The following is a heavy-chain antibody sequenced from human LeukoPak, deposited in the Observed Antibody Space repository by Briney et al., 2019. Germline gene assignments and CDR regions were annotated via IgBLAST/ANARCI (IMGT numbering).Heavy chain of an antibody. CDR1: GFTFSSHA. D-gene: IGHD4-17*01. Sequence: GRSLRLSCAASGFTFSSHAMLWVRQAPGKGLEWVSYISSSSSTIYYADSVKGRFTISRDNAKNSLYLQMNSLRAEDTAVYYCASLTVTRVPTIDSWGRGTLVTVSS. CDR2: ISSSSSTI. J-gene: IGHJ4*02. V-gene: IGHV3-48*04. CDR3: ASLTVTRVPTIDS.